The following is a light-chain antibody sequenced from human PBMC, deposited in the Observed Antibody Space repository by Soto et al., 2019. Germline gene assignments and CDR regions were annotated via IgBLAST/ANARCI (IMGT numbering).Light chain of an antibody. V-gene: IGLV2-14*03. J-gene: IGLJ1*01. Sequence: QSALTQPASVSGSPGQSITISCTGASXVFGGYNSVSWYQQHPGKAPKLIIYDDNNRPSGVSSRFSGSKSGNTASLTISGLQAEDEADYYCSLYTSINTEVFGTGTKVTVL. CDR1: SXVFGGYNS. CDR2: DDN. CDR3: SLYTSINTEV.